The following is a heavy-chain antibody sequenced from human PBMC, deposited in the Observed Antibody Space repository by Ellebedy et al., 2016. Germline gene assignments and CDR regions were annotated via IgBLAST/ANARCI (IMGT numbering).Heavy chain of an antibody. CDR2: ISSSSSTI. CDR1: GFTFSSYS. J-gene: IGHJ4*02. Sequence: GESLKISXAASGFTFSSYSMNWVRQAPGKGLEWVSYISSSSSTIYYADSVKGRFTISRDNAKNSLYLQMNSLRDEDTAVYYCARDFPPSYLWRVANYYFDYWGQGTLVTVSS. CDR3: ARDFPPSYLWRVANYYFDY. D-gene: IGHD3-10*01. V-gene: IGHV3-48*02.